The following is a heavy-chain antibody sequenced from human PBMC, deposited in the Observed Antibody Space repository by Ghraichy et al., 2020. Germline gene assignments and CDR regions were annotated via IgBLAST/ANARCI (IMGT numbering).Heavy chain of an antibody. CDR3: TTASPKGGDYYDSSGYEY. Sequence: GGSLRLSCAASGFTFSNAWMSWVRQAPGKGLEWVGRIKSKTDGGTTDYAAPVKGRFTISRDDSKNTLYLQMNSLKIEDTAVYYCTTASPKGGDYYDSSGYEYWGQGTLVTVSS. J-gene: IGHJ4*02. CDR1: GFTFSNAW. D-gene: IGHD3-22*01. CDR2: IKSKTDGGTT. V-gene: IGHV3-15*01.